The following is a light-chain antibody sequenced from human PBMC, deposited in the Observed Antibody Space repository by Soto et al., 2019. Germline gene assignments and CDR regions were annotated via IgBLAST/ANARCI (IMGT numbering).Light chain of an antibody. CDR1: QTVTSY. V-gene: IGKV1-17*02. Sequence: DVQMTQSPSSLSASVGDSLTLTCRASQTVTSYLNWYQQKPGKAPKLLIYAASTLQSGVPSRFSGSGSGTEFTLTISNLQPEDVATYYCQHRHSYPITFGGGTRWIS. CDR2: AAS. J-gene: IGKJ4*01. CDR3: QHRHSYPIT.